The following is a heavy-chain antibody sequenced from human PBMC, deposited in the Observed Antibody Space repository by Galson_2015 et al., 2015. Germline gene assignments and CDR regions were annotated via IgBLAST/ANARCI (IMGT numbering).Heavy chain of an antibody. D-gene: IGHD2-15*01. CDR3: ARAQGYCSGGSCYSGGWFDP. CDR2: ISGSGGST. J-gene: IGHJ5*02. CDR1: GFTFSSYA. Sequence: SLRLSCAASGFTFSSYAMSWVRQAPGKGLEWVSAISGSGGSTYYADSVKGRFTISRDNSKNTLYLQMNSLRAEDTAVYYCARAQGYCSGGSCYSGGWFDPWGQGTLVTISS. V-gene: IGHV3-23*01.